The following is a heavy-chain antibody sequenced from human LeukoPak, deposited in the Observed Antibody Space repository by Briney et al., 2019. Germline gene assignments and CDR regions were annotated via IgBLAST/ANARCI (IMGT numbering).Heavy chain of an antibody. CDR3: ARSSPEDYGDYFMGQGAPNWFDP. CDR1: GYTLTELS. V-gene: IGHV3-11*01. D-gene: IGHD4-17*01. CDR2: ISSSSTIL. Sequence: SCKVSGYTLTELSMHWVRQAPGKGLEWVSYISSSSTILYSADSVKGRFTISRDNAKNSLYLQMNSLRAEDTAVYYCARSSPEDYGDYFMGQGAPNWFDPWGQGTLVTVSS. J-gene: IGHJ5*02.